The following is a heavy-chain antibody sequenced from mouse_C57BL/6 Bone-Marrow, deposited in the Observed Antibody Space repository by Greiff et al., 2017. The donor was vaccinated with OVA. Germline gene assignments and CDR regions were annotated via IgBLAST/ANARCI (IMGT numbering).Heavy chain of an antibody. D-gene: IGHD2-12*01. CDR3: ARPDYSEDYYAMDY. V-gene: IGHV5-12*01. J-gene: IGHJ4*01. CDR2: ISNGGGST. CDR1: GFTFSDYY. Sequence: DVMLVESGGGLVQPGGSLKLSCAASGFTFSDYYMYWVRQTPEKRLEWVAYISNGGGSTYYPDTVKGRFTISRDNAKNTLYLQMSRLKSEDTAMYYCARPDYSEDYYAMDYWGQGTSVTVSS.